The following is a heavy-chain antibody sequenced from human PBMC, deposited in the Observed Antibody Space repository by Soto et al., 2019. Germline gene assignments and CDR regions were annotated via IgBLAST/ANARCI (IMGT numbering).Heavy chain of an antibody. Sequence: QEQLVQSGAEVKEPGSSVKVSCKATGDLINNSAFNLVRQAPEQGLEWMGRISPLFSTTNYAQKFRGRVTIGADELTTIVYLEVSNLESEDTAMYYCAASSSVAAAGYFKFWGQGTLVTVSP. J-gene: IGHJ4*02. CDR1: GDLINNSA. D-gene: IGHD6-13*01. V-gene: IGHV1-69*01. CDR3: AASSSVAAAGYFKF. CDR2: ISPLFSTT.